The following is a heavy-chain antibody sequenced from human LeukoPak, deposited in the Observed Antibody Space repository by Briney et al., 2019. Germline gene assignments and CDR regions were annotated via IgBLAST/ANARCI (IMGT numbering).Heavy chain of an antibody. CDR1: GGSISSYY. D-gene: IGHD3-3*01. CDR3: ATHGDFWSGYSSRPPYYYGMDV. J-gene: IGHJ6*02. V-gene: IGHV4-59*08. Sequence: SETLSLTCTVSGGSISSYYWSWLRQPPGKGLEWIGYIYYSGSTNYDPTLKSRVTISVDTTKNQFSLKLSSMTAADTAVYYCATHGDFWSGYSSRPPYYYGMDVWGQETTVTVSS. CDR2: IYYSGST.